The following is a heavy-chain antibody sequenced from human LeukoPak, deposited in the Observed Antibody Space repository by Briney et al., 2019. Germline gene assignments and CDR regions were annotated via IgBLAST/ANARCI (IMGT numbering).Heavy chain of an antibody. CDR2: INHSGST. D-gene: IGHD2-15*01. CDR1: GGXFSAYS. CDR3: ARGRRVLRDIDY. Sequence: SETLSLTCAVYGGXFSAYSCSWIRQSPGKGPEWIGEINHSGSTNYNPSLKSRVTISVDTSKNQFSLKLSSVTAADTAVYYCARGRRVLRDIDYWGQGILVTVSS. J-gene: IGHJ4*02. V-gene: IGHV4-34*01.